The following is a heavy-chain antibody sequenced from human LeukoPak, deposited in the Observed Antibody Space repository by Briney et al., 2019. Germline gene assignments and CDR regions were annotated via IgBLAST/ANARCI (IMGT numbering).Heavy chain of an antibody. D-gene: IGHD5-18*01. Sequence: ASVKVSCKASGYTFSSYDINWVRQATGQGLEWMGWMNPKSGNTGYGQKFQGRITMTTDTSTSTAYMELRSLRSDDTAVYYCARADAAMAYDAFDIWGQGTMVTVSS. CDR2: MNPKSGNT. V-gene: IGHV1-8*01. J-gene: IGHJ3*02. CDR1: GYTFSSYD. CDR3: ARADAAMAYDAFDI.